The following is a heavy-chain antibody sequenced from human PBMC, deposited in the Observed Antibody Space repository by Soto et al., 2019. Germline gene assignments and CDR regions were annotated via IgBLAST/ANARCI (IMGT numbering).Heavy chain of an antibody. Sequence: ASVKVSCKASGYTFTSYYMHWVRQAPGQGLEWMGIINPSGGSTSYAQKFQGRVTMTRDTSTSTVYMEPSSLRSEDTAVYYCATVTTAVYLRYFDWPQEEYYFDYWGQGTLVTVSS. CDR3: ATVTTAVYLRYFDWPQEEYYFDY. J-gene: IGHJ4*02. D-gene: IGHD3-9*01. V-gene: IGHV1-46*01. CDR1: GYTFTSYY. CDR2: INPSGGST.